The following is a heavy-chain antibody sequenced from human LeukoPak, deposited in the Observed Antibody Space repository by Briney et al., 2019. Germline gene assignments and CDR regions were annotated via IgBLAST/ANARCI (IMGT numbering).Heavy chain of an antibody. D-gene: IGHD3-22*01. V-gene: IGHV1-18*01. CDR2: ISAYNGNT. Sequence: ASVKVSCKASGYTFTSYGISWVRQAPGQGLEWVGWISAYNGNTNYAQKLQGRVTMTTDTSTSTAYMELRSLRSDDTAVYYCARDRYYYDSSGQYYYYGMDVWGQGTTVTVSS. J-gene: IGHJ6*02. CDR3: ARDRYYYDSSGQYYYYGMDV. CDR1: GYTFTSYG.